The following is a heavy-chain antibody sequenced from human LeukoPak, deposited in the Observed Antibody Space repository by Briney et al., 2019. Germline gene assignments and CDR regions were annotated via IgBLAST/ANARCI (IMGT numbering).Heavy chain of an antibody. CDR2: INHSGST. J-gene: IGHJ4*02. D-gene: IGHD6-19*01. CDR3: ARGRRQFDY. CDR1: DGSITSSTYY. Sequence: SETLSLTCTVSDGSITSSTYYWSWIRQPPGKGLEWIGEINHSGSTNYNPSLKSRVTISVDTSKNQFSLKLSSVTAADTAVYYCARGRRQFDYWGQGTLVTVSS. V-gene: IGHV4-39*07.